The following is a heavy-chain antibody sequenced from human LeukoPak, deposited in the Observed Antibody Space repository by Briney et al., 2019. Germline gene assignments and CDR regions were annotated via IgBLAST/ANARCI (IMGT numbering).Heavy chain of an antibody. D-gene: IGHD6-19*01. Sequence: GGSLRLSCAASGFTFSSYAMSWVRQAPGKGLEWVSAISGSGGSTYYADSVKGRFTISRDNSKNTLYLQMNSLRAEDTAVYYCVKGGSSSGWYPRLDYYYYGMDVWGQGTTVTVSS. J-gene: IGHJ6*02. CDR3: VKGGSSSGWYPRLDYYYYGMDV. CDR2: ISGSGGST. CDR1: GFTFSSYA. V-gene: IGHV3-23*01.